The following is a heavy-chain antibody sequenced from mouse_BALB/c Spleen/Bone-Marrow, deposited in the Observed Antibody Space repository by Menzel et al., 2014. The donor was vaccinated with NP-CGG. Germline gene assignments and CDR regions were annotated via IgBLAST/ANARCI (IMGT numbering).Heavy chain of an antibody. CDR2: INPGSGSS. V-gene: IGHV1-54*01. CDR3: ARSRGYDVGPFAF. CDR1: GYAFTNYL. Sequence: LVESGAELVRPGTSVKVSCKASGYAFTNYLIEWVKQRPGQGLEWIGVINPGSGSSNYNENFKGKATLTADRSSSTAYMLLSSLTSDDSAVYFCARSRGYDVGPFAFWAQGTLVTVSA. D-gene: IGHD2-2*01. J-gene: IGHJ3*01.